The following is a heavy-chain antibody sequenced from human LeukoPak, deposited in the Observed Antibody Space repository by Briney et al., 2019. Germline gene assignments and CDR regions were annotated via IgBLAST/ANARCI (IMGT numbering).Heavy chain of an antibody. CDR3: ARDRSSSWRVATFDY. Sequence: PSETLSLTCTVSGGSISSGSYYWSWIRQPAGKGLEWIGRINTSGSTNYNPSLKSRVTISVDTSKNQFSLKLSSVTAADTAVYYCARDRSSSWRVATFDYWGQGTLVTVSS. D-gene: IGHD6-13*01. J-gene: IGHJ4*02. CDR2: INTSGST. CDR1: GGSISSGSYY. V-gene: IGHV4-61*02.